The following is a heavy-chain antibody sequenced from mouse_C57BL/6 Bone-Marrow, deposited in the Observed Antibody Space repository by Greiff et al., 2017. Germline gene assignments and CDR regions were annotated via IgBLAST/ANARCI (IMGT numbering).Heavy chain of an antibody. CDR1: GYTFTSYG. V-gene: IGHV1-81*01. CDR3: ARDYYYGSSCNY. Sequence: QVQLQQSGAELARPGASVKLSCKASGYTFTSYGISWVKQRTGQGLEWIGEIYPRSGNTYYNEKFKGKATLTVDKSSSTAYMQLQSLTSEDSAVYSCARDYYYGSSCNYWGRGTTLTVSS. D-gene: IGHD1-1*01. J-gene: IGHJ2*01. CDR2: IYPRSGNT.